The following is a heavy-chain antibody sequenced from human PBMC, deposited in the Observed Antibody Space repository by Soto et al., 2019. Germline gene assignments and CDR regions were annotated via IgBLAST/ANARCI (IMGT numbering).Heavy chain of an antibody. D-gene: IGHD4-17*01. J-gene: IGHJ4*02. Sequence: GGSLRLSCGVSGFTVSGNSMHWVRKAPGKGLQWLAVISYDGNNKYYADSVEGRFTISRDNSKNTVYLQMNSLRLEDTAVYYCARGPSYSDSYFDHWGQGTLVTVSS. CDR2: ISYDGNNK. CDR1: GFTVSGNS. CDR3: ARGPSYSDSYFDH. V-gene: IGHV3-30*03.